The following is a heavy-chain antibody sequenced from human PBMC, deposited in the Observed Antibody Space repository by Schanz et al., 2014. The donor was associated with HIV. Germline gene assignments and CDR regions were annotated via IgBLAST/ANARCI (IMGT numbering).Heavy chain of an antibody. J-gene: IGHJ6*02. V-gene: IGHV1-69*01. CDR3: AKSPIFGDVIFYGMDV. D-gene: IGHD3-3*02. Sequence: QVQLVQSGAEVKKPGSSVKVSCKASGGTFSSHAISWVRQAPGQGLEWMGGIIPIFGTANYAQKFQGRVTIAADESASTAYMELNSLRSDDTAVYYCAKSPIFGDVIFYGMDVWGQGTTVTVSS. CDR2: IIPIFGTA. CDR1: GGTFSSHA.